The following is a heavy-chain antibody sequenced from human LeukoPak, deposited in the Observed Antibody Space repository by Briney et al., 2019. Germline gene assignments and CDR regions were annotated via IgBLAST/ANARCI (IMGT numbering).Heavy chain of an antibody. CDR3: AREGRYYGSGSYNDYYYGMDV. Sequence: GGSLRLSCAASGFTFSSYWMSWVRQAPGKGLEWVANIKQDGSEKYYVDSMKGRFTISRDNAKNSLYLQMNSLRAEDTAVYYCAREGRYYGSGSYNDYYYGMDVWGQGTTVTVSS. V-gene: IGHV3-7*01. D-gene: IGHD3-10*01. CDR2: IKQDGSEK. CDR1: GFTFSSYW. J-gene: IGHJ6*02.